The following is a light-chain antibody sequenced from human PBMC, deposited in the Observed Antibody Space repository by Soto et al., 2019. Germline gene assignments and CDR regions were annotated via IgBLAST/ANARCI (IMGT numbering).Light chain of an antibody. CDR2: GAS. CDR1: QSVSSSY. V-gene: IGKV3-20*01. J-gene: IGKJ4*01. CDR3: QQYGSSPLT. Sequence: EIVLTQSPCTLSFSPLERSTLSCRASQSVSSSYLAWYQRKPGQAPRLLIYGASSRATNIPDRFSGSGSGTDFTLTISRLAPEDSAVYYCQQYGSSPLTFGGGTKVDIK.